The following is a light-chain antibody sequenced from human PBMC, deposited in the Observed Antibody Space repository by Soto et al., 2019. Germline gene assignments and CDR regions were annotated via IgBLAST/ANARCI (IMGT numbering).Light chain of an antibody. Sequence: QSVLTQPASVSGSPGQSITISCTGTSSDVGGYNYVSWYQQHPGKAPKLMIYDVSNRPSGVSNRFSGSKSGNTASLTISGLQAEDEADYYCSSYTISNTGVCGGGTKLTVL. CDR2: DVS. CDR1: SSDVGGYNY. J-gene: IGLJ2*01. CDR3: SSYTISNTGV. V-gene: IGLV2-14*01.